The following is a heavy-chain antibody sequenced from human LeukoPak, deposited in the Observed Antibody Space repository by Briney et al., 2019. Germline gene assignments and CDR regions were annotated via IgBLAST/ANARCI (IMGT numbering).Heavy chain of an antibody. V-gene: IGHV1-2*02. Sequence: GASVKVSGKASVYTFISYDINWVRQAPGQGLEWRGWINPNSGGTNYAQKFQGRGTMTRDTSISTAYMELSRLRSDDTAVYYCARGFTGTTGYWGQGTLVTVSS. CDR1: VYTFISYD. CDR2: INPNSGGT. D-gene: IGHD1-7*01. CDR3: ARGFTGTTGY. J-gene: IGHJ4*02.